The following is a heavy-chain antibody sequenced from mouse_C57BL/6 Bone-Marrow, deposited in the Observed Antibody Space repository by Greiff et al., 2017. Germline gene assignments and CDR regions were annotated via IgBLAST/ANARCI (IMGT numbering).Heavy chain of an antibody. D-gene: IGHD2-4*01. J-gene: IGHJ4*01. CDR1: GFSFNTYA. CDR2: IRSKSNNYAT. CDR3: VSLYEYDGTMDY. V-gene: IGHV10-1*01. Sequence: GGGLVQPKGSLKLSCAASGFSFNTYAMNWVRQAPGKGLEWVARIRSKSNNYATYYADSVKDRFTISRDDSESMLYLQLNYLKTEDTAMYYCVSLYEYDGTMDYWGQGTSVNVSS.